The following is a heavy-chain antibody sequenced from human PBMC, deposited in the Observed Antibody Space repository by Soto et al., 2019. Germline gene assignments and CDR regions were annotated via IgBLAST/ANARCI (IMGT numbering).Heavy chain of an antibody. V-gene: IGHV1-69*08. J-gene: IGHJ4*02. Sequence: QVQLVQSGAEVKKPGSSVKVSCKASGGTFSSYTISWVRQAPGQGLEWMGRIIPILGIANYAQKFQGRVTITADKSTSTAYMELSSLRSEDTSVYYCARDEECHYSGGNCYYFDYWGQGTLVTVSS. CDR2: IIPILGIA. D-gene: IGHD2-15*01. CDR1: GGTFSSYT. CDR3: ARDEECHYSGGNCYYFDY.